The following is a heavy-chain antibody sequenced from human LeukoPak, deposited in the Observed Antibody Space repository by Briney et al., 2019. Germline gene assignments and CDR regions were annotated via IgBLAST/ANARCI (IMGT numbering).Heavy chain of an antibody. Sequence: GGSLRLSCAASGSTFSDYYMSWIRQAPGKGLEWVSYISSSGSTIYYADSVKGRFTISRDNAKNSLYLQMNSLRAEDTAVYYCAEGAAADPIDYWGQGTLVTVSS. V-gene: IGHV3-11*04. J-gene: IGHJ4*02. CDR1: GSTFSDYY. D-gene: IGHD6-13*01. CDR2: ISSSGSTI. CDR3: AEGAAADPIDY.